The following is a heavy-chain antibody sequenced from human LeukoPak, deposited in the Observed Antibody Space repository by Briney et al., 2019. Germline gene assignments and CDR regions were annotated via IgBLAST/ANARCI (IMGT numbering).Heavy chain of an antibody. Sequence: SVKVSCKASGDTFSSYAISWVRQAPGQGLEWMGRIIPILGIANYAQKFQGRVTITADKSTSTAYMELSSLRSEDTAVYYCARDLLGYSSSWYSSWGQGTLVTVSS. V-gene: IGHV1-69*04. J-gene: IGHJ4*02. CDR1: GDTFSSYA. D-gene: IGHD6-13*01. CDR3: ARDLLGYSSSWYSS. CDR2: IIPILGIA.